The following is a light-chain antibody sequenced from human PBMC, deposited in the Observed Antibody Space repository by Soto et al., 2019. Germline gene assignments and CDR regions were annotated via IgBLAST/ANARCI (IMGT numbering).Light chain of an antibody. CDR3: EYYGSSST. V-gene: IGKV3-20*01. CDR1: QSISNDH. Sequence: EIVLPQSPGTLSLSPGERVTLSCRASQSISNDHLAWYQQKPGQAPRLLIHGTSNRATGIPDRFSGSGSGTDFTLTFSRLEPEDFAVDYCEYYGSSSTFGGGTNVDI. CDR2: GTS. J-gene: IGKJ4*01.